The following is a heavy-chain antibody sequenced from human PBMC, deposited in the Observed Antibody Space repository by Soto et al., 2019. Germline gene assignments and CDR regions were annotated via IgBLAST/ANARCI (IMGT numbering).Heavy chain of an antibody. CDR1: GGTFSSYA. V-gene: IGHV1-69*01. Sequence: QVQLVQSGAEVKKPGSSVKVSCKASGGTFSSYAISWVRQAPGQGLEWMGGIIPIFGTANYTQKFQGRVTITADESTSTAYMELSSLRSEDTAVYYCASGLQLLSGYYYGMDVWGQGTTVTVSS. D-gene: IGHD2-2*01. CDR3: ASGLQLLSGYYYGMDV. CDR2: IIPIFGTA. J-gene: IGHJ6*02.